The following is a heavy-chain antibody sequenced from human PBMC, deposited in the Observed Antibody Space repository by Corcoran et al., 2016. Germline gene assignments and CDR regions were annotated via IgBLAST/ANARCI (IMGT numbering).Heavy chain of an antibody. CDR1: GFTLGNYA. Sequence: EVKLVESGGGLVKPWRSLRLSCTASGFTLGNYAMSWFSQAPGKGLEWVGFIRSKAYGGTTEYAASGEGRLTISRDDSKSIAYLQMKSLETEDTAVYYCARYVNWAFDYCGQGTLVTVSS. V-gene: IGHV3-49*05. D-gene: IGHD1-1*01. CDR3: ARYVNWAFDY. J-gene: IGHJ4*02. CDR2: IRSKAYGGTT.